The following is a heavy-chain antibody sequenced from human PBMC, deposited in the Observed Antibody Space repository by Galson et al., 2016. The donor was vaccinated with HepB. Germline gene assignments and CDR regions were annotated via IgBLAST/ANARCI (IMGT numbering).Heavy chain of an antibody. CDR2: TYYRAKWYK. Sequence: CAISGDSVSTDSATWNWIRQSPSRGLEWLGRTYYRAKWYKTYAVSVKSRITINPDTSTNQIFLQLHSVTPEDSAIYYCARATANWDGGGDNWFDPWGQGTLVTGSS. CDR1: GDSVSTDSAT. V-gene: IGHV6-1*01. D-gene: IGHD7-27*01. J-gene: IGHJ5*02. CDR3: ARATANWDGGGDNWFDP.